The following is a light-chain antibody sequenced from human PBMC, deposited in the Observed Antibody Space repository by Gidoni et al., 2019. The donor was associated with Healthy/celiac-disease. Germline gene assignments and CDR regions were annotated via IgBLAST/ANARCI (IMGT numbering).Light chain of an antibody. CDR1: SSDVGSYNL. J-gene: IGLJ1*01. CDR3: CSYAGSSTPYV. V-gene: IGLV2-23*01. Sequence: QSALTQPASVSGGKGQSITISCTGTSSDVGSYNLVSWYQQHPGKAPKLMIYEGSKRPSGVSNRFSGSKSGNTASLPLSGLQAEDEADYYCCSYAGSSTPYVFGPVPKVTVL. CDR2: EGS.